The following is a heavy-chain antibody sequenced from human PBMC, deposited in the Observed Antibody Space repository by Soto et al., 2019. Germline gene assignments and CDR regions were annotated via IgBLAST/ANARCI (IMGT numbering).Heavy chain of an antibody. CDR3: ARMKVDSYQFYYAMDV. CDR2: IYYSGST. J-gene: IGHJ6*02. V-gene: IGHV4-59*01. Sequence: SETLSLTCTVSGGSISSYYWSWIRQPPGKGLEWIGYIYYSGSTNYNPSLKSRVTISVDTSGSQVVLSMTNVDPVDTATYYCARMKVDSYQFYYAMDVWGQGTTVTVSS. D-gene: IGHD3-9*01. CDR1: GGSISSYY.